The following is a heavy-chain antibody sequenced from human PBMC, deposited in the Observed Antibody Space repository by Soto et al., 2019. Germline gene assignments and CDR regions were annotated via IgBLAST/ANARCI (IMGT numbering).Heavy chain of an antibody. CDR3: ARDWGIVVVPAATPINWFDP. J-gene: IGHJ5*02. CDR2: ISAYNGNT. D-gene: IGHD2-2*01. V-gene: IGHV1-18*04. CDR1: GYTFTSYG. Sequence: QVQLVQSGAEVKKPGASVKVSCKASGYTFTSYGISWVRQAPGQGLEWMGWISAYNGNTNYAQKLQGGVTMTTDTSTSTAYMELRSLRSDDTAVYYCARDWGIVVVPAATPINWFDPWGQGTLVTVSS.